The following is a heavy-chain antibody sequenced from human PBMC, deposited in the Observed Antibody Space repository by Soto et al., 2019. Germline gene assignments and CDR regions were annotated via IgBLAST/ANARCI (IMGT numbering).Heavy chain of an antibody. CDR2: IKRTTDGGTT. D-gene: IGHD3-10*01. J-gene: IGHJ4*02. CDR1: GFTFTNAW. CDR3: FCWSGEFISDH. Sequence: GGSLRLSCAASGFTFTNAWMHWVRQAPGKGLEWVVRIKRTTDGGTTDYAAPVKGRFTISRDDSKNTLYLQMNSLKTEDTAKYYCFCWSGEFISDHWGQGTLVNVSS. V-gene: IGHV3-15*07.